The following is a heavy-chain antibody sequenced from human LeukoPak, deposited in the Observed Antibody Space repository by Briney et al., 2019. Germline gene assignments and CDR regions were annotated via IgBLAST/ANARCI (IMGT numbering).Heavy chain of an antibody. CDR1: GGSISSYY. D-gene: IGHD6-6*01. CDR2: IYYSGST. Sequence: SETLSLTCTVSGGSISSYYWSWIRQPPGKGLEWIGYIYYSGSTNYNPSLKSRVTISVDTSKNQFSLKLSSVTAADKAVYYCARGRAARPLYYYYYMDVWGKGTTVTVSS. V-gene: IGHV4-59*01. J-gene: IGHJ6*03. CDR3: ARGRAARPLYYYYYMDV.